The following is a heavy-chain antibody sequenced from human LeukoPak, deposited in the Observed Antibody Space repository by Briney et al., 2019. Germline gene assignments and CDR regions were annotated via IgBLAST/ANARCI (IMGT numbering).Heavy chain of an antibody. CDR1: GFTFSSYA. D-gene: IGHD3-3*01. CDR2: ISYDGSNK. CDR3: ARDLSYYDFWSGYDQNWFDP. V-gene: IGHV3-30*04. J-gene: IGHJ5*02. Sequence: GGSLRLSCAASGFTFSSYAMHWVRQAPGKGLEWVAVISYDGSNKYYADSVKGRFTVSRDNSKNTLYLQMNSLRAEDTAVYYCARDLSYYDFWSGYDQNWFDPWGQGTLVTVSS.